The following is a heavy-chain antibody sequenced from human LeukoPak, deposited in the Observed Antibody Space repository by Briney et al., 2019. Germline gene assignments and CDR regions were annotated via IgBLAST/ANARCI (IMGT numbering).Heavy chain of an antibody. CDR2: IYYSGST. D-gene: IGHD6-13*01. Sequence: SETLSLTCTVSGGSISSYYWSWIRPPPGKGLEWIWHIYYSGSTTYNPSRKSRVTISVDTSRHQFSLKLSSVTAADTAVYYCARRVGAATSYYYYGMDVWGQGTTVTVSS. V-gene: IGHV4-59*01. CDR3: ARRVGAATSYYYYGMDV. J-gene: IGHJ6*02. CDR1: GGSISSYY.